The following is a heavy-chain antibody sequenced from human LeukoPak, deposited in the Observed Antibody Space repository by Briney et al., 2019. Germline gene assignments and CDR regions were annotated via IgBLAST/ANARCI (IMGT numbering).Heavy chain of an antibody. D-gene: IGHD5-18*01. J-gene: IGHJ5*02. CDR1: GYTFTSYD. Sequence: GASVKVSRKASGYTFTSYDINWVRQATGQGLEWMGWMNPNSGNTGYAQKFQGRVTMTRDTSISTAYMELSRLRSDDTAVYYCARLAQYSYGTGGDNWFDPWGQGTLVTVSS. CDR3: ARLAQYSYGTGGDNWFDP. CDR2: MNPNSGNT. V-gene: IGHV1-8*01.